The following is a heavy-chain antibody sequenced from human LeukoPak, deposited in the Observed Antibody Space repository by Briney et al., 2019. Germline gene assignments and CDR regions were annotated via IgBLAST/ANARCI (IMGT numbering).Heavy chain of an antibody. D-gene: IGHD3-9*01. Sequence: ASVTVSCKPSGYTFTSYDINWVRQATGQGLEWMGWMNPNSGNTGYAQKFQGRVTMTRNTSISTAYMELSSLRSEDTAVYYCASPSLTGYYEVVDGGYYYGMDVWGQGTTVTVSS. V-gene: IGHV1-8*01. CDR1: GYTFTSYD. J-gene: IGHJ6*02. CDR3: ASPSLTGYYEVVDGGYYYGMDV. CDR2: MNPNSGNT.